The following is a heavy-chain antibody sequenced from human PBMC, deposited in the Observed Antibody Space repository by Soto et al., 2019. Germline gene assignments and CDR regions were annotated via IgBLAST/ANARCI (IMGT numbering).Heavy chain of an antibody. V-gene: IGHV3-72*01. CDR1: GFAFDDYS. CDR3: ARDTGGSDDY. D-gene: IGHD3-16*01. Sequence: EGQLVQAGGGLVQPGGSLRLSCTASGFAFDDYSMDWVRQVPGKGLEWIGRTRDKPNNYAAEYVASVKGRFTISRDASKDSMYLQMNTVKTEDTAVYYCARDTGGSDDYWGQGALVIVSS. J-gene: IGHJ4*02. CDR2: TRDKPNNYAA.